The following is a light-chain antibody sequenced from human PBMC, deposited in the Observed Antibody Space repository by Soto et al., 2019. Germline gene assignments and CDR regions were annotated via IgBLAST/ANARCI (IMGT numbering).Light chain of an antibody. CDR3: HLYGYFSSP. CDR2: AAS. CDR1: QSLSNNVY. Sequence: EIVYKQIAGTLCLSRGEIATLSCWSIQSLSNNVYLAWYQQKPGQAPRIIIFAASGRATGIPDRFIVSGSGTDVSLTIIRLEPAGCTVYPCHLYGYFSSPIGQGTKVDIK. J-gene: IGKJ1*01. V-gene: IGKV3-20*01.